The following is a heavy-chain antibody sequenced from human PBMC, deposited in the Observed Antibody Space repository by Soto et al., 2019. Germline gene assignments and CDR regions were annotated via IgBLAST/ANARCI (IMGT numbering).Heavy chain of an antibody. Sequence: QITLKEYCPTLVKPTQTLTLTCTCSGISLSTSGVVVGWIRQPPGKALEWLGIIYWDDDKRYSPSLKSRVTITKDTFKKQLVLTMTNMDPVDTATYYCAHLPWKQLWPRAPVVYWGQGAPVTDST. CDR1: GISLSTSGVV. CDR3: AHLPWKQLWPRAPVVY. V-gene: IGHV2-5*02. D-gene: IGHD5-18*01. J-gene: IGHJ4*02. CDR2: IYWDDDK.